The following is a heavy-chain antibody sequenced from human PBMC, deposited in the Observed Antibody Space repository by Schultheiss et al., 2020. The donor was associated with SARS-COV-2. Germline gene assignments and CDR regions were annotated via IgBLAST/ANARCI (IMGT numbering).Heavy chain of an antibody. J-gene: IGHJ4*02. Sequence: SETLSLTCTVSGGSISSSSYYWGWIRQPPGKGLEWIGSIYYSGSTYYNPSLKSRVTISVDTSKNQFSLKLSSVTAADTAVYYCARGKARQYSSAWYYFDYWGQGTLVTVSS. CDR3: ARGKARQYSSAWYYFDY. V-gene: IGHV4-39*01. CDR2: IYYSGST. CDR1: GGSISSSSYY. D-gene: IGHD6-19*01.